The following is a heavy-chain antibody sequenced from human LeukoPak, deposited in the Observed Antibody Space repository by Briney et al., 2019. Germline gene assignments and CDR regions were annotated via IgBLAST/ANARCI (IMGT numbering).Heavy chain of an antibody. Sequence: ASETLSLTCTVSGGSISSYYWSWIRQPPGKGLEWIGYIYYSGSTNYNPSLKSRVTISVDTSKNQFSLKLSSVTAADTAVYYCARDRDYYDSSGYYSDAFDIWGQGTMVTVSS. CDR1: GGSISSYY. D-gene: IGHD3-22*01. CDR3: ARDRDYYDSSGYYSDAFDI. J-gene: IGHJ3*02. CDR2: IYYSGST. V-gene: IGHV4-59*01.